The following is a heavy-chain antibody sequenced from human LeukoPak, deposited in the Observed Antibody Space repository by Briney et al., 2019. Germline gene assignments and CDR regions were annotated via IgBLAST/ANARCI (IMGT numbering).Heavy chain of an antibody. V-gene: IGHV1-24*01. CDR2: FDPEDGET. CDR1: GYTLTELS. CDR3: ATSAPYYYYYGVDV. Sequence: ASVKVSCKVSGYTLTELSMHWVRQAPGKGLEWMGGFDPEDGETIYAQKFQGRVTMTEDTSTDTAYMELSSLRSEDTAVYYCATSAPYYYYYGVDVWGQGTTVTVSS. J-gene: IGHJ6*02.